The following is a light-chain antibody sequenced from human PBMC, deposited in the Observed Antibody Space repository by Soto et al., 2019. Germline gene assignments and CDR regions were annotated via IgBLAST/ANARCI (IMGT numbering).Light chain of an antibody. CDR2: DVT. CDR1: SSDFGGYTY. Sequence: QSALTQPRSVSGSPGQSVTISCTGTSSDFGGYTYVSWYQQNSGKPPKLMIYDVTKRPSGVPDRFSGSKSGNTASLTISGLQAEDESDYYCCSYAGKYTFLFGAGTKLTVL. J-gene: IGLJ2*01. V-gene: IGLV2-11*01. CDR3: CSYAGKYTFL.